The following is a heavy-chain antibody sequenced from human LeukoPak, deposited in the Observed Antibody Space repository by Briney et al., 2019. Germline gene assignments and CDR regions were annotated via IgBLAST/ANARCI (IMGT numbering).Heavy chain of an antibody. D-gene: IGHD6-19*01. Sequence: GGSLRLSYEASGFTFRNYAMNWVRQAPGKGLEWVAVISRDGKTKYYADSVKGRFSISRDNSKNTLWLQMNSLRAEDTAVYYCARDPPGGAWYGDDWGQGALVTVSS. CDR1: GFTFRNYA. CDR3: ARDPPGGAWYGDD. CDR2: ISRDGKTK. V-gene: IGHV3-30*04. J-gene: IGHJ4*02.